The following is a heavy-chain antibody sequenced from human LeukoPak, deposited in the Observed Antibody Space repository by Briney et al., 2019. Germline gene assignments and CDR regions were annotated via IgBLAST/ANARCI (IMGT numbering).Heavy chain of an antibody. CDR3: ASRDRQNYYDSGGYYYYFDY. CDR1: GFTFSDYY. J-gene: IGHJ4*02. D-gene: IGHD3-22*01. CDR2: ISSSGSTI. V-gene: IGHV3-11*01. Sequence: GGSLRLSCAASGFTFSDYYMSWIRQAPGKGLEWVSYISSSGSTIYYADSVKGRFTISRDNAKNSLYLQMNSLRAEDTAVYYCASRDRQNYYDSGGYYYYFDYWGQGTLVTVSS.